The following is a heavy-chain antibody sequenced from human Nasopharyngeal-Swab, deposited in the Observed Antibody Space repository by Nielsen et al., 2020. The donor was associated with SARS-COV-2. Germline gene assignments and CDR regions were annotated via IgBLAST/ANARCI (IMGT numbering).Heavy chain of an antibody. V-gene: IGHV3-11*05. CDR2: ISSSSSYT. D-gene: IGHD3-9*01. Sequence: GGSLRLSCAASGFTFSDYYMSWIRQAPGKGLEWVSYISSSSSYTNYADSVKGRFTISRDNAKNSLYLQMNSLRAEDTVVYYCARDKGTYYDILTGGYYYYGMDVWGQGTTVTVSS. CDR3: ARDKGTYYDILTGGYYYYGMDV. J-gene: IGHJ6*02. CDR1: GFTFSDYY.